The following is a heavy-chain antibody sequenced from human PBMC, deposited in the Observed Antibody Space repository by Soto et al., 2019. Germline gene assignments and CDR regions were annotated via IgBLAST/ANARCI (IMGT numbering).Heavy chain of an antibody. D-gene: IGHD3-16*01. CDR3: TKARGMGDTECFHH. J-gene: IGHJ1*01. Sequence: EVQLLESGGGLVQPGGSLRLSCAASGFTFNTYAMSCVRQAPGKGLEWVSSISRSGRSTDYADSVKGRVTISRDNSESTLYLQMNRLRIEDTAVYYCTKARGMGDTECFHHWGQGVLVIVSS. CDR2: ISRSGRST. CDR1: GFTFNTYA. V-gene: IGHV3-23*01.